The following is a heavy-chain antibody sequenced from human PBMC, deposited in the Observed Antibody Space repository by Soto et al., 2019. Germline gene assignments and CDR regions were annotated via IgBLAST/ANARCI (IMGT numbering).Heavy chain of an antibody. CDR2: INPTGDST. D-gene: IGHD1-1*01. CDR1: GYSLTNYY. CDR3: ASGSLGY. Sequence: QVQVVQSGAEVKKPGASVKVSCKTSGYSLTNYYMHWVRLAPGQGLDWMGMINPTGDSTTYAKKFQGRLTMTRDTSTSTVYMHLSSLVSEDTALYYCASGSLGYWGQGTLVTVSS. J-gene: IGHJ4*02. V-gene: IGHV1-46*03.